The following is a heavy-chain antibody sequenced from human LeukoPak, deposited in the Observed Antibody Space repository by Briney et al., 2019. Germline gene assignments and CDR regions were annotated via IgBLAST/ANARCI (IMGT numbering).Heavy chain of an antibody. CDR3: ARGPHYGDHDY. CDR1: GGSISSGDYY. V-gene: IGHV4-30-4*01. CDR2: IYYSGST. D-gene: IGHD4-17*01. Sequence: SETLSLTCTVSGGSISSGDYYWSWIRQPPGKGLEWIGYIYYSGSTYYNPSLKSRVTISVDTSKNQFSLKLSSVTAADTAVYYCARGPHYGDHDYWGQGTLVTVSS. J-gene: IGHJ4*02.